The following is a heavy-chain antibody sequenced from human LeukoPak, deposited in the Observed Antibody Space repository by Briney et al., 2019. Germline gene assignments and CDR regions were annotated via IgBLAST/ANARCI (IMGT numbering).Heavy chain of an antibody. D-gene: IGHD2-2*01. CDR3: ARAPGGCSSTSCYYYYGMDV. CDR2: ISAYNGNT. J-gene: IGHJ6*02. Sequence: ASVKVSCKASGYTFTSYGISWVRQAPGQGLEWMGWISAYNGNTNYAQKLQGRVTMTTDTSTSTAYMELRSLRSDDTAVCYCARAPGGCSSTSCYYYYGMDVWGQGTTVTVSS. CDR1: GYTFTSYG. V-gene: IGHV1-18*01.